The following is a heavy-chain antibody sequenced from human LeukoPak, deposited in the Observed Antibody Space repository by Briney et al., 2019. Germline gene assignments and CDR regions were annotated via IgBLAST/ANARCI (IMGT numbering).Heavy chain of an antibody. J-gene: IGHJ4*02. V-gene: IGHV3-7*01. CDR2: IKQDGSEK. CDR1: GFTFTNYW. Sequence: PGGSLRLSCVASGFTFTNYWMSWVRQAPGKGLEWVANIKQDGSEKYYVDSVKGRFTISRDNAKNSLYLQMNSLRAEDTAVYYCARTVDHYFDYWGQGTLVTVSS. D-gene: IGHD5-12*01. CDR3: ARTVDHYFDY.